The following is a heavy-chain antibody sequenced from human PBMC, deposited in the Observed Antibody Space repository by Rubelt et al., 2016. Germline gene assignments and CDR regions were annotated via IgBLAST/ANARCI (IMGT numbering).Heavy chain of an antibody. CDR1: GGSISSSSYY. J-gene: IGHJ3*02. Sequence: QLQLQESGPGLVKPSETLSLTCTVSGGSISSSSYYWGWIRQPPGKGLEWIGGIYSSGSTYYHPSLKSRVTISVATSKNQFSLKLRSVTAADTAVYDCARESGIQLWLQSAFDIWGQGTMVTVSS. CDR3: ARESGIQLWLQSAFDI. CDR2: IYSSGST. D-gene: IGHD5-18*01. V-gene: IGHV4-39*07.